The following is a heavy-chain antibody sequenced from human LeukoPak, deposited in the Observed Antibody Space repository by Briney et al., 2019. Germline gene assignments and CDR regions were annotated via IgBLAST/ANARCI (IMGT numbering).Heavy chain of an antibody. Sequence: GGSLRLSCAASGFTFSSYSMNWVRQAPGKGLEWVSSITSSNNYIYYADSVKGRFTISRDDAKNSLYLQMNSLRDDDTAVYYCVRDWSYAFDLWGQGTMVTVSS. J-gene: IGHJ3*01. CDR1: GFTFSSYS. V-gene: IGHV3-21*04. CDR3: VRDWSYAFDL. CDR2: ITSSNNYI.